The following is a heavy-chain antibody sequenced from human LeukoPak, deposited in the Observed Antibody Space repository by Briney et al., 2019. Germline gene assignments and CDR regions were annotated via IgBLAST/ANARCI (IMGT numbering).Heavy chain of an antibody. Sequence: SETLSLTCTVSGGSISGSVYYWGWIRQPPGKGLEWIGSIYYSGSTYYNPSLKSRVTMSVDTSKNQFSLKLSSVTAADTAVYYCARDGLEVSLLTPLNWFDPWGQGTLVTVSS. CDR2: IYYSGST. CDR1: GGSISGSVYY. V-gene: IGHV4-39*07. J-gene: IGHJ5*02. CDR3: ARDGLEVSLLTPLNWFDP. D-gene: IGHD3-9*01.